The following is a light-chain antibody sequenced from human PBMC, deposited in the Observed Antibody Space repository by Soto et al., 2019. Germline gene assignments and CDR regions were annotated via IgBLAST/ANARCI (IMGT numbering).Light chain of an antibody. CDR3: QQYGSSPPIT. CDR2: GAS. V-gene: IGKV3-20*01. J-gene: IGKJ5*01. CDR1: QSVSSSY. Sequence: EIVLTQSPCTLSFSPGERATLSCMASQSVSSSYLAWYQQKPGQAPRLLIYGASSRATGIPDRFSGSGSGTDFTLTISRLEPEDFAVYYCQQYGSSPPITFGQGTRLEIK.